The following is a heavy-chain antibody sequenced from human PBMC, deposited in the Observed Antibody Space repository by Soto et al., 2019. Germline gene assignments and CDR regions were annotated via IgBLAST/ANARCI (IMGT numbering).Heavy chain of an antibody. J-gene: IGHJ5*02. CDR3: ARVVPKDIVVVPALNWFDP. V-gene: IGHV4-30-2*01. CDR1: GGSISSGGYS. D-gene: IGHD2-2*01. CDR2: IYHSGST. Sequence: SETLSLTCAVSGGSISSGGYSWSWIRQPPGKGLEWIGYIYHSGSTYYNPSLKSRVTISVDRSKNQFSLKLSSVTAADTAVYYCARVVPKDIVVVPALNWFDPWGQGTLVTVSS.